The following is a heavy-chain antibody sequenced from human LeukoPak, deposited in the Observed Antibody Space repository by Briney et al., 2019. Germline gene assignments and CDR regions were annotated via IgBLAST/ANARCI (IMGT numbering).Heavy chain of an antibody. Sequence: GGSLRLSCAASGFTFSSYAMSWVRQTPGKGLEWVSGISDSGGSTYYADSVKGRFTISRDNSKNALYLQMNSLRAEDTAIYYCAKMPVSYSSGWSTFDYWGQGTLVTVSS. CDR2: ISDSGGST. V-gene: IGHV3-23*01. CDR3: AKMPVSYSSGWSTFDY. CDR1: GFTFSSYA. J-gene: IGHJ4*02. D-gene: IGHD6-19*01.